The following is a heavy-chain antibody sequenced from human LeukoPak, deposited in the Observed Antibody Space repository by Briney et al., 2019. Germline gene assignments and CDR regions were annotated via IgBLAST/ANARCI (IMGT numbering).Heavy chain of an antibody. CDR3: ARDREVYGPMDV. D-gene: IGHD3-16*01. J-gene: IGHJ6*03. CDR2: INTDGSST. CDR1: GFTFSSYW. V-gene: IGHV3-74*01. Sequence: GGSLRLSCAASGFTFSSYWMHWVRQVPGKGLVWVSRINTDGSSTSYADSVKGRFTISRDNAKNSLYLQMNSLRAEDTAVYYCARDREVYGPMDVWGKGTTVTVSS.